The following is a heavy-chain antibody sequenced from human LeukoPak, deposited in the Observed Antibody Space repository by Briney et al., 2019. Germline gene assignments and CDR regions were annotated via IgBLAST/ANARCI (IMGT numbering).Heavy chain of an antibody. CDR1: GGSISSGSYS. J-gene: IGHJ3*02. CDR3: TRGAGSTTSNDAFDI. V-gene: IGHV4-30-4*07. CDR2: FFYTGNT. Sequence: PSGTLSLTCAVSGGSISSGSYSWGWIRQPPGKGLEWIGYFFYTGNTYYNASLKSRVTISVDTSKNQFSLKVSSVTAADTAVYYCTRGAGSTTSNDAFDIWGQGTMVTVSS. D-gene: IGHD1-1*01.